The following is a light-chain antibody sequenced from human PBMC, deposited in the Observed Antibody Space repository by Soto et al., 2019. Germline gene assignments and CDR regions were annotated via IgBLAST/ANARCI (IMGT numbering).Light chain of an antibody. J-gene: IGLJ2*01. V-gene: IGLV2-8*01. CDR3: SSYAGSNNPVI. CDR2: EVS. CDR1: SSDVGGYNY. Sequence: QSVLTQPPSASGSPGQSVTISCTGTSSDVGGYNYVSWYKQHPGKAPKFMIYEVSKRPSGVPDRFSGSKSGNTASLTVSGLQADDEADYYCSSYAGSNNPVIFGGWTKLTVL.